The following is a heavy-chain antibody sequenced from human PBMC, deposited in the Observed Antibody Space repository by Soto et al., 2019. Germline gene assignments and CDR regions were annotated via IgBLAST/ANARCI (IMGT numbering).Heavy chain of an antibody. J-gene: IGHJ4*02. CDR1: GGSITSSNYY. Sequence: SETLSLTCTVSGGSITSSNYYWGWIRQPPGKGLESIGSIYYSGSTYYNPSLKSRVTISVDTSKNQFSLQLTSVTAADTAVYYCATHGAVAGSFFYSWSQGTLVTVSS. CDR3: ATHGAVAGSFFYS. CDR2: IYYSGST. D-gene: IGHD6-19*01. V-gene: IGHV4-39*01.